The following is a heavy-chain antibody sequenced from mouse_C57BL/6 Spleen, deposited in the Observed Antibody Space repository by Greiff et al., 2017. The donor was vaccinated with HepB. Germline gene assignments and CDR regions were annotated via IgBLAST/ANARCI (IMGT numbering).Heavy chain of an antibody. CDR1: GISITTGNYR. CDR2: IYYSGTI. CDR3: AREALYYGSSYSYWYFDV. V-gene: IGHV3-5*01. J-gene: IGHJ1*03. Sequence: EVKLMESGPGLVKPSQTVFLTCTVTGISITTGNYRWSWIRQFPGNKLEWIGYIYYSGTITYNPSLTSRTTITRDTPKNQFFLEMNSLTAEDTATYYCAREALYYGSSYSYWYFDVWGTGTTVTVSS. D-gene: IGHD1-1*01.